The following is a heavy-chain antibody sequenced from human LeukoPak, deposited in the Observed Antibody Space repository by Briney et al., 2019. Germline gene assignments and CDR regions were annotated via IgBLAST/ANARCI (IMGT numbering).Heavy chain of an antibody. J-gene: IGHJ4*02. D-gene: IGHD3-10*01. Sequence: ASVKVSCKASGYTFTGYYMHWVRQAPGQGLEWMGWINPNSGGTNYAQKFQGRVTITADKSTSTAYMELSSLRSEDTAVYYCARDGGFGELSYYFDYWGQGTLVTVSS. CDR1: GYTFTGYY. CDR2: INPNSGGT. CDR3: ARDGGFGELSYYFDY. V-gene: IGHV1-2*02.